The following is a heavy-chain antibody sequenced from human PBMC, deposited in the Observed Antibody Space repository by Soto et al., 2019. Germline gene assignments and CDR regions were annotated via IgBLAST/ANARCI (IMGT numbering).Heavy chain of an antibody. Sequence: GGSLRLACSASGFTFSSYAMHWVRQAPGKGLEYVSAISSNGGSTYYADSVKGRFTISRDNSKNTLYLQMSSLRAEDTAVYYCVKDQDYAVPHFDYWGQGTLVTVSS. V-gene: IGHV3-64D*06. D-gene: IGHD4-17*01. CDR2: ISSNGGST. CDR1: GFTFSSYA. J-gene: IGHJ4*02. CDR3: VKDQDYAVPHFDY.